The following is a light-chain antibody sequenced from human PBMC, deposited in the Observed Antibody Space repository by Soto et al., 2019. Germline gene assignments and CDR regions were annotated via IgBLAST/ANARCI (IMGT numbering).Light chain of an antibody. J-gene: IGKJ1*01. CDR1: QSISSL. V-gene: IGKV1-5*01. CDR3: QQYNSYSGT. CDR2: DAS. Sequence: DIQMTQSSSTLSASVGDRVTITCRASQSISSLLAWYQQKPGKAPKLLIYDASSLESVVPSRFSGSGSGTEFTLTISSLQPDDFATYYCQQYNSYSGTFGQGTKVDIK.